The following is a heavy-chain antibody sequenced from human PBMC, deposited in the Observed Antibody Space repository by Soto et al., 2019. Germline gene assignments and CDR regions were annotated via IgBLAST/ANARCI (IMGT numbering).Heavy chain of an antibody. CDR2: ISSSSSYI. J-gene: IGHJ3*02. CDR1: GFTFSSYS. CDR3: ARGSRAWMAFGI. Sequence: GGSLRLSCAASGFTFSSYSMNWVRQAPGKGLEWVSSISSSSSYIYYADSVKGRFTISRDNAKNSLYLQMNSLRAEDTAVYYCARGSRAWMAFGIWGQGTMVTVSS. D-gene: IGHD1-1*01. V-gene: IGHV3-21*01.